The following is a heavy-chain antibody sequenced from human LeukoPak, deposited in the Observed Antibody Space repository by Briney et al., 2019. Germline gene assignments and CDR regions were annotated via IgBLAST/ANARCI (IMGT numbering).Heavy chain of an antibody. D-gene: IGHD3-22*01. J-gene: IGHJ6*02. CDR2: MNPNRGNT. CDR3: ARQISGYTTYYYYYGMDV. V-gene: IGHV1-8*01. Sequence: ASVKVSCKASGYTFTSYDINWVRQTTGQGLEWMGWMNPNRGNTGYAQKFQGRVSMTRNTSTSTAYMELSSLRSEDTAMYYCARQISGYTTYYYYYGMDVWGQGTTVTVSS. CDR1: GYTFTSYD.